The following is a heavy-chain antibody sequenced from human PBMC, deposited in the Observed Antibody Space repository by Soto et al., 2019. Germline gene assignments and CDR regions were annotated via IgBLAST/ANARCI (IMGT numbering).Heavy chain of an antibody. CDR3: AKADCSSTSCFNYYYYGMDV. J-gene: IGHJ6*02. CDR1: GFTFSSYG. Sequence: QVQLVESGGGVVQPGRSLRLSCAASGFTFSSYGMHWVRQAPGKGLEWVAVISYDGSNKYYADSVKGRFTISRDNSKNTLYLQMNSLRAEDTAVYYCAKADCSSTSCFNYYYYGMDVWGQGTTVTVSS. CDR2: ISYDGSNK. V-gene: IGHV3-30*18. D-gene: IGHD2-2*01.